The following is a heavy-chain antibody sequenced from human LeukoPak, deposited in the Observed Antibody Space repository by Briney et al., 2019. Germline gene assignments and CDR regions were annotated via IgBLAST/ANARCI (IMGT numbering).Heavy chain of an antibody. CDR1: GFTFSSYA. V-gene: IGHV3-23*01. Sequence: GGSLRLSCAASGFTFSSYAMSWVRQAPGKGLEWVSAISGSGGSTYYADSVKGRSTISRDNSKNTLYLQMNSLRAEDTAVYYCAKDCSSTSCYRSFEYWGQGTLVTVSS. J-gene: IGHJ4*02. CDR2: ISGSGGST. D-gene: IGHD2-2*01. CDR3: AKDCSSTSCYRSFEY.